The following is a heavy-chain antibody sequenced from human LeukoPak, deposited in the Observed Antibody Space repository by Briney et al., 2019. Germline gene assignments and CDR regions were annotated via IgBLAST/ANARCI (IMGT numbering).Heavy chain of an antibody. CDR3: ARQGYSYGPGDY. D-gene: IGHD5-18*01. CDR2: ISYSGST. V-gene: IGHV4-39*01. Sequence: PSETLSLTCTVSGGSVSSSSYYWAWIRQPPGKGLEWIGSISYSGSTSYNPSLKGRVTISLDTSKNQFSLKLSSVTAADTAVYYCARQGYSYGPGDYWGQGAMVTVSS. CDR1: GGSVSSSSYY. J-gene: IGHJ4*02.